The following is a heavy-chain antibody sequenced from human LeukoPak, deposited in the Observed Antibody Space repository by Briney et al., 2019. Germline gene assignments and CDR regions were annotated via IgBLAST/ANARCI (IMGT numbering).Heavy chain of an antibody. V-gene: IGHV3-30-3*01. D-gene: IGHD6-13*01. CDR3: ARDRSSSWYGLDY. CDR1: GFTFSSYA. J-gene: IGHJ4*02. CDR2: ISYDGSNK. Sequence: GGSLRLSCAASGFTFSSYAMHWVRQAPGKGLEWVAVISYDGSNKYYADSVKGRFTISGDNSKNTLYLQMNSLRAEDTAVYYCARDRSSSWYGLDYWGQGTLVTVSS.